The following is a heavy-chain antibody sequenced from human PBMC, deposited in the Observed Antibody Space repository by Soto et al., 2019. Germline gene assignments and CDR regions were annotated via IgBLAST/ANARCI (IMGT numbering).Heavy chain of an antibody. CDR3: ARWLGYGPHFDY. Sequence: SETLSLTCTVSGGSISSYYWSWIRQPPGKGLEWIGYIYYSGSTYYNPSLKSRVTISVDTSKNQFSLKLTSVTAADTAVYYCARWLGYGPHFDYWGQGTLVTVSS. CDR1: GGSISSYY. CDR2: IYYSGST. J-gene: IGHJ4*02. V-gene: IGHV4-59*08. D-gene: IGHD5-12*01.